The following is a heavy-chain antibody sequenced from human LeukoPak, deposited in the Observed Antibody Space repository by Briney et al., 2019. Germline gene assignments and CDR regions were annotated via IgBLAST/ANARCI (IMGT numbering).Heavy chain of an antibody. CDR3: AGGLWTFDY. J-gene: IGHJ4*02. D-gene: IGHD3-16*01. Sequence: GGSLTLSCAASGFTFSRYWMTWVRQAQGKGQEWVANIKEDGSEKYYVDSVKSRFTISRDNAKNSLYLQMKGLRGEDTAVYYCAGGLWTFDYWGQGILVTVSS. V-gene: IGHV3-7*04. CDR2: IKEDGSEK. CDR1: GFTFSRYW.